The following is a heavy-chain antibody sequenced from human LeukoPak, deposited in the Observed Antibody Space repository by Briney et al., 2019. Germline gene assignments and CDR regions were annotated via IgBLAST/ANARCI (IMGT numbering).Heavy chain of an antibody. D-gene: IGHD3-9*01. V-gene: IGHV1-69*06. CDR2: IIPIFGTA. J-gene: IGHJ4*02. CDR3: ATALFDWLSRDY. CDR1: GGTFSSYA. Sequence: GSSVKVSCKASGGTFSSYAISWVRQAPGQGLEWMGGIIPIFGTANYAQKFQGRVTMTEDTSTDTAYMELSSLRSEDTALYYCATALFDWLSRDYWGQGTLVTVSS.